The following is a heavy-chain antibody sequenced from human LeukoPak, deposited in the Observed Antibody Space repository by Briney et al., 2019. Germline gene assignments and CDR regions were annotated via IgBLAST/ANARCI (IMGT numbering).Heavy chain of an antibody. J-gene: IGHJ4*02. Sequence: VASVKVSCKASGYTFTGYYVHWVRQPPGQGLEWMGWLNPNNGDTNYAQRFQGRVSLTRDTSTSTAYMELSRLRSDDTAVFYCARGEYSSSPHFDNWGQGTLVTVSS. V-gene: IGHV1-2*02. CDR1: GYTFTGYY. CDR3: ARGEYSSSPHFDN. CDR2: LNPNNGDT. D-gene: IGHD6-6*01.